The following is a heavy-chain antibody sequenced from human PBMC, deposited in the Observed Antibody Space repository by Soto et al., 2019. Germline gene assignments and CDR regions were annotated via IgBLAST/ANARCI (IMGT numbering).Heavy chain of an antibody. CDR2: IYTSGST. D-gene: IGHD6-19*01. CDR3: ARVVKGWYGDYFEY. CDR1: GGSISSYY. V-gene: IGHV4-4*07. J-gene: IGHJ4*02. Sequence: QVQLQESGPGLVKPSETLSLTCTVSGGSISSYYWSWIRQPAGKGLEWIGRIYTSGSTNYNPSLRSRLPMSVDTSKNQFSLKLSSVTAADAAVYYCARVVKGWYGDYFEYWGQGTLVTVSS.